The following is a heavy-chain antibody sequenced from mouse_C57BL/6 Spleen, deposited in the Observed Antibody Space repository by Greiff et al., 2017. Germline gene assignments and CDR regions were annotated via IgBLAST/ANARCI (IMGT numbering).Heavy chain of an antibody. D-gene: IGHD1-1*01. CDR3: ARSGNYYGSSSPFDY. CDR1: GYTFTDYY. Sequence: VQLQQSGPELVKPGASVKISCKASGYTFTDYYMNWVKQSHGKSLEWIGDINPNNGGTSYNQKFKGKATLTVDKSSSTAYMELRSLTSEDSAVYYCARSGNYYGSSSPFDYWGQGTTLTVSS. CDR2: INPNNGGT. V-gene: IGHV1-26*01. J-gene: IGHJ2*01.